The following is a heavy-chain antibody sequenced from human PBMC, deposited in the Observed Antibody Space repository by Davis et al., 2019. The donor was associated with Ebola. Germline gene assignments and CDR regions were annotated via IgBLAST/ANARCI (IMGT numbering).Heavy chain of an antibody. CDR1: GGSISSSGYY. Sequence: MPGGSLRLSCTVSGGSISSSGYYWGWIRQPPGKGLEWIGSIYYSGSTYYNPSLKSRVTISVDTSKNQFSLKLNSLTAADTTVYYCARHSSGWYIDYWGQGTLVTVSS. CDR3: ARHSSGWYIDY. D-gene: IGHD6-19*01. CDR2: IYYSGST. J-gene: IGHJ4*02. V-gene: IGHV4-39*01.